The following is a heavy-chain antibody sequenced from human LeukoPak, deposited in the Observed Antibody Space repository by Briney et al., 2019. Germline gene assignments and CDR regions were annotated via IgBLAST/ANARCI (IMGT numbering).Heavy chain of an antibody. CDR2: ISSSGSVR. CDR1: GFTFSSYN. V-gene: IGHV3-48*01. D-gene: IGHD3-22*01. Sequence: GSLRLSCVASGFTFSSYNMNWVRQAPGKGLEWLSYISSSGSVRHYADSVKGRFTISRDNSKNTLYLQMNSLRAEDTAVYYCARDSDSSGYSMSWGQGTLVTVSS. J-gene: IGHJ5*02. CDR3: ARDSDSSGYSMS.